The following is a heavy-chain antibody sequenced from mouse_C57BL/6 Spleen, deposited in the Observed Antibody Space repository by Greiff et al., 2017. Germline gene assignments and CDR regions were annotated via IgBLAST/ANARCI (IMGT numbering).Heavy chain of an antibody. CDR2: IDPETGGT. Sequence: QVQLQQSGAELVRPGASVTLSCKASGYTFTDYEMHWVKQTPVHGLEWIGAIDPETGGTAYNQKFKGKAILTADKSSSTAYMELRSLTSEDSAVYYCTRWVGYDYDPFDYWGQGTTLTVSS. V-gene: IGHV1-15*01. CDR1: GYTFTDYE. CDR3: TRWVGYDYDPFDY. J-gene: IGHJ2*01. D-gene: IGHD2-4*01.